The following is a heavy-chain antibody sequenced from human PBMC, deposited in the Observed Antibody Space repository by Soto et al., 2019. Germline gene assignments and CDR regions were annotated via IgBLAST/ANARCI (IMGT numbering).Heavy chain of an antibody. J-gene: IGHJ4*02. D-gene: IGHD1-26*01. CDR2: INAYNANT. CDR3: ARDRLGATGDY. CDR1: GYTFTSYG. Sequence: ASVKVSCKASGYTFTSYGISWVRQAPGQGLEWMGWINAYNANTNYAQKLQGRVTMTTDTSTSTSYMELRSLRSDDTAVYFCARDRLGATGDYWGQGTLVTVSS. V-gene: IGHV1-18*01.